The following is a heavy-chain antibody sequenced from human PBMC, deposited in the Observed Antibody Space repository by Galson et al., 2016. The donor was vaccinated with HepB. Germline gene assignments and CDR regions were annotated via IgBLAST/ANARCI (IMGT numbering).Heavy chain of an antibody. V-gene: IGHV1-18*01. CDR3: ARTDHLTVVRGVIIGAFDI. Sequence: CKASGYTFTSYGITWVRQAPGQGLEWMGWISAYDGNTNYTQKLQGRVTLTTDTSTSTAYMELRSLRSDDTAVYYCARTDHLTVVRGVIIGAFDIWGQGTMVTVSS. D-gene: IGHD3-10*01. CDR1: GYTFTSYG. CDR2: ISAYDGNT. J-gene: IGHJ3*02.